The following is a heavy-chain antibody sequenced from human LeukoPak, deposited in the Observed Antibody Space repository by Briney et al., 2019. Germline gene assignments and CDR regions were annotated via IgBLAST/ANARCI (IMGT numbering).Heavy chain of an antibody. J-gene: IGHJ4*02. CDR2: INTNTGNP. D-gene: IGHD6-6*01. CDR1: GYTFTSYA. V-gene: IGHV7-4-1*02. CDR3: ARGGRGEAAQDFDY. Sequence: ASVKVSCKASGYTFTSYAMNWVRQAPGQGLEWMGWINTNTGNPMYAQGFTGRFVFSLDTSVSTAYLQINSLKAEDTAVYYCARGGRGEAAQDFDYWGQGTLVTVSS.